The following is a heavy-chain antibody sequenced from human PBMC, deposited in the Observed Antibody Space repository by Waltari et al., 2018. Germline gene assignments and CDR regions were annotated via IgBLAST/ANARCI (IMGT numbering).Heavy chain of an antibody. CDR3: ARAVSYRSYYCSGSYYNGFDY. V-gene: IGHV4-59*01. J-gene: IGHJ4*02. D-gene: IGHD3-10*01. Sequence: QVQLQESGPGLVKPSETLSLTCTVSGGSISSYYWSWIRQPPGKGLEWIGYIYYSGSTNYNPALKSRVTISVDTSKNQFSLKLSSVTAADTAVYYCARAVSYRSYYCSGSYYNGFDYWGQGTLVTVSS. CDR2: IYYSGST. CDR1: GGSISSYY.